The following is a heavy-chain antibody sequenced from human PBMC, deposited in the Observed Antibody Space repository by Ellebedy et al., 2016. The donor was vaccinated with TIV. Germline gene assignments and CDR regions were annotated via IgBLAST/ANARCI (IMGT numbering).Heavy chain of an antibody. D-gene: IGHD3-10*01. Sequence: GESLKISCAASGFIFSSYAMHWVRQAPGRGLEWVAVLSYDGTYTYYSDSVKGRFIISRDNSMNILYLQMDSLRTEDTAVYYCAREPYGSGTYPRESHFYYGIDVWGQGTTVTASS. CDR1: GFIFSSYA. CDR3: AREPYGSGTYPRESHFYYGIDV. J-gene: IGHJ6*02. CDR2: LSYDGTYT. V-gene: IGHV3-30*01.